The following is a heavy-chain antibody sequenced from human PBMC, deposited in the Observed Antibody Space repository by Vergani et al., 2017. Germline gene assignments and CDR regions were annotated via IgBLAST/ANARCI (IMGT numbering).Heavy chain of an antibody. V-gene: IGHV1-46*03. CDR3: ARPHGDILPPDPRRLDH. CDR1: GYTFTNYY. Sequence: QVLLVQSGAEVKKPGASVRVSCKTSGYTFTNYYIHWVRQAPGQGLEWMGIINPSGGSTTYAQQFQGRLTMTRATSTSTVYMDLSNLRSEDTAVYYCARPHGDILPPDPRRLDHWGQGTLVTVSS. CDR2: INPSGGST. J-gene: IGHJ4*02.